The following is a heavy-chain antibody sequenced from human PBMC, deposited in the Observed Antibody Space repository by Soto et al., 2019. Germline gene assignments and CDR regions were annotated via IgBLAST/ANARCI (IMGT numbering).Heavy chain of an antibody. Sequence: QVQLVESGGGVVQPGRSLRLSCAASGFTFRSYGMHWVRQAPAKGLEWVAVISYDGSNKYYADSVKGRFTISRDNSKNALYLRMNSLRAEDTAVYYCANGGVGSTSNAFDIWGQGTMVTVSS. CDR2: ISYDGSNK. V-gene: IGHV3-30*18. D-gene: IGHD1-26*01. J-gene: IGHJ3*02. CDR1: GFTFRSYG. CDR3: ANGGVGSTSNAFDI.